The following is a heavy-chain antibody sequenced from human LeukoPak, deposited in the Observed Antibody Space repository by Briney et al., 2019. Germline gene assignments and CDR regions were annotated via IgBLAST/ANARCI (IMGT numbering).Heavy chain of an antibody. Sequence: GRSLRLSCAASGFTFSSYVMHWVRQAPGKGLEWVAIISYDGSNEYYADSVKGRFTISRDNSKNTLYLQMNSPRAEDTAAYYCAKDGNWARFENWGQGTLVTVSS. J-gene: IGHJ4*02. CDR2: ISYDGSNE. D-gene: IGHD7-27*01. V-gene: IGHV3-30*04. CDR1: GFTFSSYV. CDR3: AKDGNWARFEN.